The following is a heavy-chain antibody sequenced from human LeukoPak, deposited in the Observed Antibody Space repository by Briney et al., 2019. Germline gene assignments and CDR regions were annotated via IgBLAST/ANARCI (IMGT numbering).Heavy chain of an antibody. Sequence: RASETLSLTCIVSGGSISSSSYYWGWIRQPPGKGLEWIGSDSYSGSTDYNPSITSRVTISVDTSKNQFSLKLSSVTAADTAVYYCARRNVVVSSTMARAFDIWGQGTMVTVSS. CDR3: ARRNVVVSSTMARAFDI. CDR2: DSYSGST. D-gene: IGHD2-2*01. CDR1: GGSISSSSYY. J-gene: IGHJ3*02. V-gene: IGHV4-39*01.